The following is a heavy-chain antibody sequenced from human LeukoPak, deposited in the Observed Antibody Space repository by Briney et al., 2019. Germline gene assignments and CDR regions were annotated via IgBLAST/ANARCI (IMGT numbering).Heavy chain of an antibody. Sequence: ASVKVSCKASGYTFTGYYVHWVRQAPGQGLEWMGWINPNSGGTNYAQKFQGRVTMTRDTSISTAYMELSRLRSDDTAVYYCARAEFDYGDRDYWGQGTLVTVSS. CDR3: ARAEFDYGDRDY. V-gene: IGHV1-2*02. D-gene: IGHD4-17*01. CDR2: INPNSGGT. J-gene: IGHJ4*02. CDR1: GYTFTGYY.